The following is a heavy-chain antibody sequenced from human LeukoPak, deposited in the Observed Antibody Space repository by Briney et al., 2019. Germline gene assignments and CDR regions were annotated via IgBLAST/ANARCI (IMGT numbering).Heavy chain of an antibody. CDR3: ARASYGGNSGYMDV. D-gene: IGHD4-23*01. CDR1: GFTFSSYS. V-gene: IGHV3-21*01. Sequence: KTGGSLRLSCAASGFTFSSYSMNWVRQAPGKGLEWVSSISSSSSYIYYADSVKGRFTISRDNAKNSLYLQMNSLRAEDTAVYYCARASYGGNSGYMDVWGKGTTVTVSS. J-gene: IGHJ6*03. CDR2: ISSSSSYI.